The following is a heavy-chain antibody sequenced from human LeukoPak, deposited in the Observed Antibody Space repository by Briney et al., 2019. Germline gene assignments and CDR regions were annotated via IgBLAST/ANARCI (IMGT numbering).Heavy chain of an antibody. CDR2: IYNSGST. D-gene: IGHD3-10*01. V-gene: IGHV4-61*01. Sequence: PSETLSLTCTVSGGSISSSSYYWSWIRQPPGKGLEWIGYIYNSGSTNYNPSLKSRVTISVDTSRNQFSLKLSSVTAADTAVYYCARGQYNSGIAYWGQGTLVTVSS. CDR1: GGSISSSSYY. J-gene: IGHJ4*02. CDR3: ARGQYNSGIAY.